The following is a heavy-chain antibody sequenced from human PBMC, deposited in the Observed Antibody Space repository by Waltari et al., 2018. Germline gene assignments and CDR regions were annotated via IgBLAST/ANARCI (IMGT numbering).Heavy chain of an antibody. CDR1: GDSVSSTNYY. V-gene: IGHV4-61*01. D-gene: IGHD1-26*01. CDR2: IYDSGST. J-gene: IGHJ4*02. CDR3: ASTSPTYDYFDY. Sequence: QVQLQESGPGLVKPSETLSLTCTVSGDSVSSTNYYWTWIRQPPGRGLEWIGYIYDSGSTNYNPSLERRVTMSVDTSKRQFSLRLSSVTAADTAVYYCASTSPTYDYFDYWGQGILVTVSS.